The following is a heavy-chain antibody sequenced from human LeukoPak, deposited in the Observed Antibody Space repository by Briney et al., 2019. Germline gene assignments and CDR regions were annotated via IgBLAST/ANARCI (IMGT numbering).Heavy chain of an antibody. CDR3: ARDPSNSAFKGMQGGDY. CDR2: IFHSANT. Sequence: SETLSLTCTVSGYSISSGYYWGWIRQPPGKGLEWIGSIFHSANTYYNPSLKSRVTISVDTSKKQFSLKMSSVTAADTAVYYCARDPSNSAFKGMQGGDYWGQGTLVTASS. J-gene: IGHJ4*02. D-gene: IGHD3-16*01. CDR1: GYSISSGYY. V-gene: IGHV4-38-2*02.